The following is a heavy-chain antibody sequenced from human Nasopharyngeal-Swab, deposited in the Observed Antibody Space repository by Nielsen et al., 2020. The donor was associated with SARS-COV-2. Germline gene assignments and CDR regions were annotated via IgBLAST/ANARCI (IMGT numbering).Heavy chain of an antibody. Sequence: WIRQPPGKGLEWMGYIYYSGNTNYNPSLKSRVTISVDTSKNQFSLKLSSVTAADTAVYYCARGRGYFDWLLSPFYMDVWGKGTTVTVSS. V-gene: IGHV4-59*12. CDR3: ARGRGYFDWLLSPFYMDV. CDR2: IYYSGNT. D-gene: IGHD3-9*01. J-gene: IGHJ6*03.